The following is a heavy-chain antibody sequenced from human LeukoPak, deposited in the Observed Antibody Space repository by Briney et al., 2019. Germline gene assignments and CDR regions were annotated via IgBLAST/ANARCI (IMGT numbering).Heavy chain of an antibody. CDR2: IGTAGEI. J-gene: IGHJ4*02. D-gene: IGHD6-6*01. CDR1: GFTFSSYD. CDR3: ARAQALYSSSSPFDY. V-gene: IGHV3-13*01. Sequence: GGSLRLSCAASGFTFSSYDIHWVRQATGKGLEWVSGIGTAGEIYYPGSVKGRFTISRENAKNSLYLQMNSLRAEDTAVYYCARAQALYSSSSPFDYWGQGTLVTVSS.